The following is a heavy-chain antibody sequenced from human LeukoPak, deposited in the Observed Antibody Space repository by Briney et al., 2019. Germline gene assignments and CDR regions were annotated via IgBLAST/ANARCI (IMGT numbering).Heavy chain of an antibody. CDR1: GYTLTELS. D-gene: IGHD6-13*01. Sequence: ASVKASCKVSGYTLTELSMHWVRQAPGKGLEWMGGFDPEDGETIYAQKFQGRVTMTEDTSTDTAYMELSSLRSEDTAVYYCATDRGVAAAGTYYYYMDVWGKGTTVTVSS. V-gene: IGHV1-24*01. J-gene: IGHJ6*03. CDR2: FDPEDGET. CDR3: ATDRGVAAAGTYYYYMDV.